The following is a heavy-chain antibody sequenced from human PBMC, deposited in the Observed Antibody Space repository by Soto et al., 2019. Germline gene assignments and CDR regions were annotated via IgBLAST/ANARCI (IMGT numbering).Heavy chain of an antibody. CDR1: GFTFSSYW. V-gene: IGHV3-7*01. CDR3: ARIAASGRGWDV. D-gene: IGHD6-13*01. Sequence: EGQLVESGGGLVQPGGSLRLSCVDSGFTFSSYWMSWVRQAPVKGLEWVGNIKQDGSEENYVDSVKGRFTISRDNATNSKYLQMNSLRVEDTAVYYCARIAASGRGWDVWGQGTTVVVSS. J-gene: IGHJ6*01. CDR2: IKQDGSEE.